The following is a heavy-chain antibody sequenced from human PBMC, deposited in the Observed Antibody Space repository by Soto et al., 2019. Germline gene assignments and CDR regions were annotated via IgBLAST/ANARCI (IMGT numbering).Heavy chain of an antibody. J-gene: IGHJ4*02. CDR3: ARLSGQKLVRVPFEC. V-gene: IGHV1-69*13. D-gene: IGHD1-26*01. CDR2: IIPTSGTT. CDR1: GCTFSSYA. Sequence: SVKVSCKGSGCTFSSYAITWVRQSPGQGPEWMGGIIPTSGTTNYAQKFQGRVTIKADEYRTAYLELSSLTYDDTAVYYCARLSGQKLVRVPFECWGQGTLVSVSS.